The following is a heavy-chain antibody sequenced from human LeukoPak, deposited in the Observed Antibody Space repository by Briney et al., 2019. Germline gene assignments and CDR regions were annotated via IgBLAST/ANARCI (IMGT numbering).Heavy chain of an antibody. CDR2: IIPIFGTA. J-gene: IGHJ4*02. D-gene: IGHD3-10*01. CDR3: ARLGFYYYGSGSYYNAFDY. V-gene: IGHV1-69*13. Sequence: GASVNVSCKASGGTFSSYAISWVRQAPGQGLEWMGGIIPIFGTANYAQKFQGRVTITADESMSTAYMELSSLRSEDTAVYYCARLGFYYYGSGSYYNAFDYWGQGTLVTVSS. CDR1: GGTFSSYA.